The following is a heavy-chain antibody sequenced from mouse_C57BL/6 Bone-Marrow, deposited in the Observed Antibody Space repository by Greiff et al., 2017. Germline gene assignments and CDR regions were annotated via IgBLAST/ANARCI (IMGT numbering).Heavy chain of an antibody. CDR2: IYPRDGGT. CDR3: ARVEYDGSSGDGDFDV. D-gene: IGHD1-1*01. V-gene: IGHV1-85*01. Sequence: QVQLQQSGPELVKPGASVKLSCKASGYTFTSYDINWVKQRPGQGLEWIGWIYPRDGGTKYNEKFKGKATLTVDTSSSTAYMERNSLTSEDSAVYYGARVEYDGSSGDGDFDVGGTGTAVTVSA. J-gene: IGHJ1*03. CDR1: GYTFTSYD.